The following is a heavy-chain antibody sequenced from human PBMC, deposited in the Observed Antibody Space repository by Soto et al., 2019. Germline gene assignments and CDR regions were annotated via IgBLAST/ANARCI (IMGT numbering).Heavy chain of an antibody. CDR1: GYSFTSYW. J-gene: IGHJ6*02. Sequence: GESLKISCKGSGYSFTSYWIGWVRQMPGKGLEWMGIIYPGDSDTRYSPSFQGQVTISADKPISTAYLQWSSLKASDTAMYYCARLPTDDDYYYGMDVWGQGTTVTVSS. CDR3: ARLPTDDDYYYGMDV. D-gene: IGHD4-4*01. V-gene: IGHV5-51*01. CDR2: IYPGDSDT.